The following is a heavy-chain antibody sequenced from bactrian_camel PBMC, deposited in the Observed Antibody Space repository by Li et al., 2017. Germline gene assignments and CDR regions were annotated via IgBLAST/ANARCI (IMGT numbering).Heavy chain of an antibody. CDR1: TLDLAGRC. CDR2: IEGGGAL. V-gene: IGHV3S55*01. Sequence: HVQLVESGGGSVQVGGSLRLSREASTLDLAGRCVGWFRRAPGKEREGVALIEGGGALRYADSVEGRFTVYTDNSRTTLYLRMDSLKVEDTAMYYCAADPRPALPLDLLAGNAYSDRGTQVTVS. D-gene: IGHD1*01. J-gene: IGHJ4*01.